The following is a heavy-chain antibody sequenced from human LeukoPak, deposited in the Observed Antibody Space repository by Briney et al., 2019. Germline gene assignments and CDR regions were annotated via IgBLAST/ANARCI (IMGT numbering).Heavy chain of an antibody. D-gene: IGHD4-17*01. CDR3: ARAPGTTFDY. V-gene: IGHV4-59*08. J-gene: IGHJ4*01. CDR1: GGSISNYH. Sequence: SETQSLTCTVSGGSISNYHWGWIRQPPGKGLEWIGYIFYSGSTNDNPSLKSRVTISVDTSKNQFSLKLTSVTAADTAVYYCARAPGTTFDYWGHGNMVTVSS. CDR2: IFYSGST.